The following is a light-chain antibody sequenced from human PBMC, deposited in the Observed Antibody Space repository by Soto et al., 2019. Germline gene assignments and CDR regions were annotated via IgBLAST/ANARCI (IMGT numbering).Light chain of an antibody. J-gene: IGLJ1*01. CDR1: SSDVGGYIF. CDR3: RSYASSTAYV. V-gene: IGLV2-14*01. Sequence: QSALTQPASVSGSPGQSITISCTGTSSDVGGYIFVSWYQLHPGKAPNLMVAEISYRPAGVSSRFSGTKSAKTASLTISGLQAEDEADYYCRSYASSTAYVFGTGTKLTVL. CDR2: EIS.